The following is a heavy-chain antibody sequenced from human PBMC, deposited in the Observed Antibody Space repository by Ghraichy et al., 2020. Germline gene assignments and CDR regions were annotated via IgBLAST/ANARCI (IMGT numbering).Heavy chain of an antibody. J-gene: IGHJ6*02. CDR2: ISSSSRNK. Sequence: GSLRLSCVGSGFSFNSYSMNWVRQSPGKGLEWVSYISSSSRNKGYADSLRGRFTISRDNAQNSLYLEMNSLRDEDTAIYYCARASTVVRFFYFAGMDVWGQGTTVTVSS. CDR3: ARASTVVRFFYFAGMDV. D-gene: IGHD4-23*01. V-gene: IGHV3-48*02. CDR1: GFSFNSYS.